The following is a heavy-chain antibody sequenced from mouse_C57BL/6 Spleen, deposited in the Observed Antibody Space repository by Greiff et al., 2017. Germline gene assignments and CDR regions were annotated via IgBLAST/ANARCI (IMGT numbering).Heavy chain of an antibody. Sequence: QVQLQQSGAELVRPGASVTLSCKASGYTFTDYEMHWVKQTPVHGLEWIGAIDPETGGTAYNQKFKGKAILTADKSSSTAYMELRSLTSEDSAVFYGKRAGSLLSFDDWGQGTTLTVSS. CDR3: KRAGSLLSFDD. CDR2: IDPETGGT. CDR1: GYTFTDYE. J-gene: IGHJ2*01. V-gene: IGHV1-15*01. D-gene: IGHD1-1*01.